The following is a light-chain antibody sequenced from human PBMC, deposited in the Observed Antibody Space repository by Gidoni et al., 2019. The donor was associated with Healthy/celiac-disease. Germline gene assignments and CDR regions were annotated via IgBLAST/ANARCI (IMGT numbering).Light chain of an antibody. CDR2: AAS. CDR3: QESSSTPGS. CDR1: QSISSY. J-gene: IGKJ2*03. Sequence: DIQMTQSPSSLSASVGDRVTITCRASQSISSYLNWYQQKPGKAPKLLIYAASSLQSGVPSRFSGSGSGTDFTLTISSLQPEDFATYYCQESSSTPGSFXXXTKLEIK. V-gene: IGKV1-39*01.